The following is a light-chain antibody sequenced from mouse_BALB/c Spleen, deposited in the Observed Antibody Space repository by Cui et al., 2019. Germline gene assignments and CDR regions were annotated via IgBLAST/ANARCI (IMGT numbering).Light chain of an antibody. CDR3: QQLYSTPYT. V-gene: IGKV12-98*01. Sequence: DIQMTQSPASQSASLGESVAITCMASQTIGTWLAWYQQKPGTSPQLLIYAATSLADGVPSRFSGSGSGTKFSFKISSLQAEDVVSYYCQQLYSTPYTFGGGTKLEIK. CDR2: AAT. J-gene: IGKJ2*01. CDR1: QTIGTW.